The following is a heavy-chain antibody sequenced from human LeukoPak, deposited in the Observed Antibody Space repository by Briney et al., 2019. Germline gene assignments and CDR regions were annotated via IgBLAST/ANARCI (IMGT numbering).Heavy chain of an antibody. CDR3: ARSRLMYSSGWFSLGY. D-gene: IGHD6-19*01. Sequence: ASVKVSCKASGYTFTGYYMHWVRQAPGQGLEWMGWINPNSGGTNYAQKFQGRVTMTRGTSISTAYMELSRLRSDDTAVYYCARSRLMYSSGWFSLGYWGQGTLVTVSS. V-gene: IGHV1-2*02. CDR2: INPNSGGT. J-gene: IGHJ4*02. CDR1: GYTFTGYY.